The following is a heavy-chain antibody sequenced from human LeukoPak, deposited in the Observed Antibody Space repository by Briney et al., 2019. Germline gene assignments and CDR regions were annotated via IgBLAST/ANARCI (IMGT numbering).Heavy chain of an antibody. J-gene: IGHJ4*02. Sequence: QPGTSLRLSCAASGFTFSSYGMHWVRQAPGKGLEWVAVISYDGSNKYYADSVKGRFTISRDNSKNTLYLQMNSLRAEDTAVYYCAKGFLVWFGESPFDYWGQGTLVTVSS. V-gene: IGHV3-30*18. CDR2: ISYDGSNK. CDR1: GFTFSSYG. CDR3: AKGFLVWFGESPFDY. D-gene: IGHD3-10*01.